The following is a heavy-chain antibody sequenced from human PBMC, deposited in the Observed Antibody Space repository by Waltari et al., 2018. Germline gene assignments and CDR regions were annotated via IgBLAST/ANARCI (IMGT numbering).Heavy chain of an antibody. CDR3: AHRRLSYYYDSSGYPDY. J-gene: IGHJ4*02. V-gene: IGHV2-5*01. Sequence: QITLKESGPTLVKPTQTLTLTCTFSGFSLSTSGLGVGWIRQPPGKALEWLALMYWNDDKRYSPYLKSRLTITKDTSKNQVVLTMTNMDPVDTATYYCAHRRLSYYYDSSGYPDYWGQGTLVTVSS. CDR2: MYWNDDK. D-gene: IGHD3-22*01. CDR1: GFSLSTSGLG.